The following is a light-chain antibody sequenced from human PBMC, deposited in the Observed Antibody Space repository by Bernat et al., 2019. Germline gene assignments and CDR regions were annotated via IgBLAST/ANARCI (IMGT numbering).Light chain of an antibody. Sequence: QTVVTQEPSFSVSPGGTVTLTCGLSSGSVSTSYYPSCCQQTPGQAPRTLIYNTNTRSSGVPDRFSGSILGNKAALTITGAQADDESDYYCVLYMGSGIWVFGGGTKLTVL. CDR3: VLYMGSGIWV. J-gene: IGLJ2*01. CDR1: SGSVSTSYY. V-gene: IGLV8-61*01. CDR2: NTN.